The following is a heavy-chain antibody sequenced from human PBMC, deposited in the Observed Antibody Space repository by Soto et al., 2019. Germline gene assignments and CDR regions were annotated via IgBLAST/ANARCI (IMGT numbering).Heavy chain of an antibody. Sequence: GESLKISCKGSGYSFTSYWIGWVRQMPGKGLEWMGIIYPADSDTRYSPSFQGQVTISADKSISTAYLQWSSLKASDTAMYYCARPVEMATGVNAFDIWGQGTMVTVSS. CDR3: ARPVEMATGVNAFDI. D-gene: IGHD6-13*01. V-gene: IGHV5-51*01. CDR1: GYSFTSYW. CDR2: IYPADSDT. J-gene: IGHJ3*02.